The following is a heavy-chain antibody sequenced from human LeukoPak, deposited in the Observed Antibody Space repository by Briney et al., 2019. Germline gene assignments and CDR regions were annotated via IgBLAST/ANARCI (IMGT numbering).Heavy chain of an antibody. CDR1: GFTFSSYA. V-gene: IGHV3-7*01. D-gene: IGHD4-17*01. CDR2: IKQDGGQI. J-gene: IGHJ4*02. CDR3: ARLGARQMLEY. Sequence: GGSLRLSCAASGFTFSSYAMSWVRQAPGKGLEWVANIKQDGGQIYYLESVKGRFTVSRDNAKNSLYLQMNSLRAEDTAVYYCARLGARQMLEYWGQGTLVTVSS.